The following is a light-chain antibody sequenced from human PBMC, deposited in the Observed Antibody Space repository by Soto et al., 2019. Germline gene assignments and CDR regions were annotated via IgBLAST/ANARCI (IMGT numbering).Light chain of an antibody. V-gene: IGKV1-39*01. J-gene: IGKJ1*01. CDR3: QQTYSSPRT. CDR2: GAS. Sequence: DIQMTQSPSSLSASVGDRVTITCRASQSIGTSLIWYQHKPGKGPNVLIYGASSLYSGVPSRFSGSGAGADFTLTISSLQPEDFATYFCQQTYSSPRTFGQGTKVEIK. CDR1: QSIGTS.